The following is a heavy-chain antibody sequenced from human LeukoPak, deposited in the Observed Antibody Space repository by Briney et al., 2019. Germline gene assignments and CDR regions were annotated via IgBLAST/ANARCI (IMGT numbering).Heavy chain of an antibody. Sequence: PGGSLRLSCAASGFTFSSYAMSWVRQAPGKGLEWVSAISGSGGSTYCADSVKGRFTISRDNSKNTLYLQMNSLRAEDTAVYYCAKHDYVWGSYRYLYYFDYWGQGTLVTVSS. CDR3: AKHDYVWGSYRYLYYFDY. D-gene: IGHD3-16*02. CDR1: GFTFSSYA. J-gene: IGHJ4*02. V-gene: IGHV3-23*01. CDR2: ISGSGGST.